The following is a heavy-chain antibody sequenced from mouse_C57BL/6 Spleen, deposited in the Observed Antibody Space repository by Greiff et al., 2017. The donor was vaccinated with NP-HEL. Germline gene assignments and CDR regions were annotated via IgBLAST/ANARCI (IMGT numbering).Heavy chain of an antibody. CDR2: IDPETGGT. V-gene: IGHV1-15*01. D-gene: IGHD6-1*01. Sequence: LVESGAELVRPGASVTLSCKASGYTFTDYEMHWVKQTPVHGLEWIGAIDPETGGTAYNQKFKGKAILTADKSSSTAYMELRSLTSEDSAVYYCTPLRFAYWGQGTLVTVSA. CDR3: TPLRFAY. J-gene: IGHJ3*01. CDR1: GYTFTDYE.